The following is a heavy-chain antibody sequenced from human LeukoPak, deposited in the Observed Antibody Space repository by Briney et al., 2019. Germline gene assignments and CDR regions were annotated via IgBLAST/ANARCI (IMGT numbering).Heavy chain of an antibody. CDR3: AREYGDLDY. D-gene: IGHD4-17*01. CDR1: GGSISGYY. CDR2: IYSSGSA. V-gene: IGHV4-4*07. Sequence: PSETLSLTCPVSGGSISGYYWSWVRQPAGKGLEWIGRIYSSGSANYNPSLKSRVTMSVDTSNNQFSLKLTSVSAADTAVYYCAREYGDLDYWGQGTLVTVSS. J-gene: IGHJ4*02.